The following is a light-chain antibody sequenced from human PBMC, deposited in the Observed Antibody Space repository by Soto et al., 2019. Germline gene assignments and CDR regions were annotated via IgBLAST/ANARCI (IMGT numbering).Light chain of an antibody. CDR3: QQYGSSPPWT. CDR1: QRVCNRY. CDR2: GAS. V-gene: IGKV3-20*01. J-gene: IGKJ1*01. Sequence: EIVLTQSSGTLSLSPGERATLPCRASQRVCNRYLAWYQQKPGQAPRLLIYGASSRATGIPDRFSGSGSGTDFTLTISRLEPEDFAVYYCQQYGSSPPWTFGQGTKVEIK.